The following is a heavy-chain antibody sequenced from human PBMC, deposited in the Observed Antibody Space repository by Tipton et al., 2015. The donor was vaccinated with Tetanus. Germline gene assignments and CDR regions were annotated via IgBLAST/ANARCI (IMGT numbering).Heavy chain of an antibody. CDR3: VRGQVSAMDV. J-gene: IGHJ6*02. V-gene: IGHV6-1*01. CDR2: TYYASKWVN. Sequence: GLVKPSQTLSLTCAISGDSVSRNNIAWNWIRQSPSRGLKWLGRTYYASKWVNNYAASVKSRLNINPDTSKNQFYLHLSSVTPEDSAVYYCVRGQVSAMDVWGQGTTVIVSS. CDR1: GDSVSRNNIA.